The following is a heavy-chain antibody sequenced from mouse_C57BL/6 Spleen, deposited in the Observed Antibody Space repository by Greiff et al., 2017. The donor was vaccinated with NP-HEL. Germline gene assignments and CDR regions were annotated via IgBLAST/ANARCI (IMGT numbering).Heavy chain of an antibody. CDR2: ISGGGGNT. CDR3: ARHSNYGYYAMDY. D-gene: IGHD2-5*01. V-gene: IGHV5-9*01. J-gene: IGHJ4*01. CDR1: GFTFSSYT. Sequence: EVQLVESGGGLVKPGGSLKLSCAASGFTFSSYTMSWVRQTPEKRLEWVATISGGGGNTYYPDSVKGRFTISRDNAKNTLYLQMSSLRSEDTSLYYCARHSNYGYYAMDYWGQGTSVTVSS.